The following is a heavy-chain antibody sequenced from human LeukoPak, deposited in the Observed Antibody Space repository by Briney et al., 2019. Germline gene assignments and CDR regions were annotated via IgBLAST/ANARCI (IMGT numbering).Heavy chain of an antibody. J-gene: IGHJ4*02. Sequence: GGSLRLSCEASGFSFRNYAMNWVRQAPGKGLEWVSSISSSSSYIYYADSVKGRFTISRDNAKNSLYLQMNSLRAEDTAVYYCARDLRGEGGGFDYWGQGTLVTVSS. CDR3: ARDLRGEGGGFDY. D-gene: IGHD4-17*01. CDR2: ISSSSSYI. V-gene: IGHV3-21*01. CDR1: GFSFRNYA.